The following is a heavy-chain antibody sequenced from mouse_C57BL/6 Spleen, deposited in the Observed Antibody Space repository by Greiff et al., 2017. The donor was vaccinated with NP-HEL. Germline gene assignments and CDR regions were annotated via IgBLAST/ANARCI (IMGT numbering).Heavy chain of an antibody. Sequence: VQLQQSGPELVKPGASVKISCKASGYAFSSSWMNWVKQRPGKGLEWIGRIYPGDGDTNYNGKFKGKATLTADKSSSTAYMQLSSLTSEDSAVYFCARSLYYYGSSCFDYWGQGTTLTVSS. CDR1: GYAFSSSW. J-gene: IGHJ2*01. D-gene: IGHD1-1*01. CDR3: ARSLYYYGSSCFDY. CDR2: IYPGDGDT. V-gene: IGHV1-82*01.